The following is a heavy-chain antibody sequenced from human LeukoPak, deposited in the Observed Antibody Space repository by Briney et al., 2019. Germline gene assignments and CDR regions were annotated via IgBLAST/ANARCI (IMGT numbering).Heavy chain of an antibody. CDR3: VEDVVVIVAAKPGI. Sequence: GGSLRLSCAASGFTFSTYAMSWVRQAPGKGLEWVSGIRGSGDSTYYADSVKGRFTISRDNSKNTLYLQMNSLRAEDTAVYYCVEDVVVIVAAKPGIWGQGTLVAVSS. V-gene: IGHV3-23*01. J-gene: IGHJ1*01. CDR1: GFTFSTYA. CDR2: IRGSGDST. D-gene: IGHD2-15*01.